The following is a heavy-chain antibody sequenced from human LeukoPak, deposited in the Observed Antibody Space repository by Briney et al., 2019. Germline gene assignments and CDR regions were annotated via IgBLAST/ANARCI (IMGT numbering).Heavy chain of an antibody. CDR1: GYTFTGYY. CDR2: INPNSCGT. J-gene: IGHJ4*02. CDR3: ARGTRLTHLDY. V-gene: IGHV1-2*04. D-gene: IGHD2-2*01. Sequence: ATVKVSRKSSGYTFTGYYMHGVRQAPGQGLEWMGGINPNSCGTNYAQKFQGWVTMTKDTSISTAYMEPSRLSCDDTAVYYCARGTRLTHLDYWGEGSLVTVCS.